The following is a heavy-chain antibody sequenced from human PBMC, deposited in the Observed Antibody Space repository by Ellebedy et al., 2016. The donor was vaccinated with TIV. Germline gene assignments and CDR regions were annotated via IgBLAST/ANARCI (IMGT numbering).Heavy chain of an antibody. Sequence: PEGSLRLSCAASGFTFSGYWMHWVRQPPGKGLVWVSRIATDGSSTTYADSVKGRFSISRDNAKNTLYLHMSSLRAEDTAVYYCVRDKQDYGGGYYFDGMDVWGQGTMVTISS. J-gene: IGHJ6*02. D-gene: IGHD4-23*01. V-gene: IGHV3-74*01. CDR2: IATDGSST. CDR1: GFTFSGYW. CDR3: VRDKQDYGGGYYFDGMDV.